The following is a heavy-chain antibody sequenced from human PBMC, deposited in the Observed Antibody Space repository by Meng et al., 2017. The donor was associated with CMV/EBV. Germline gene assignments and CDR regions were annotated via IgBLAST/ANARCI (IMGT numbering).Heavy chain of an antibody. CDR2: IIPIFGTA. V-gene: IGHV1-69*05. CDR1: GGTFSSYA. CDR3: ARGYSYGYSDYFDY. Sequence: SVKVSCKASGGTFSSYAISWVRQAPGQGLEWMGGIIPIFGTANYAQKFQGRITITTDESTSTAYMELSSLRSEDTAVYYCARGYSYGYSDYFDYWGQGTLVTVSS. J-gene: IGHJ4*02. D-gene: IGHD5-18*01.